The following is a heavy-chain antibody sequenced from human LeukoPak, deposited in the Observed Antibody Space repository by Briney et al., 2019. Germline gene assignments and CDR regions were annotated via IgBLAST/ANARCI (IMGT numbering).Heavy chain of an antibody. CDR3: RVDTPFFDY. D-gene: IGHD5-18*01. Sequence: SETLSLTCTVSGGSISSYYWSWIRQPPGKGLEWIGYIYYSGNTNYNPSLKSRVTISVDTSKNQFSLKLSSVTAADTAVYYCRVDTPFFDYWGQGTLVTVSS. J-gene: IGHJ4*02. V-gene: IGHV4-59*01. CDR1: GGSISSYY. CDR2: IYYSGNT.